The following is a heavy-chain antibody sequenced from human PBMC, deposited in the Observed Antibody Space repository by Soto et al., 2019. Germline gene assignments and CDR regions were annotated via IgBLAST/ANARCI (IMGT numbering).Heavy chain of an antibody. J-gene: IGHJ3*02. CDR2: IYYSGST. Sequence: PSETLSLTCTVSGGSISSYYWSWIRQPPGKGLEWIGYIYYSGSTNYNPSLKSRVTISVDTSKNQFSLKLSSVTAADTAVYYCARDLFNIVVVPAASHAFDIWGQGTMVTVSS. D-gene: IGHD2-2*01. CDR3: ARDLFNIVVVPAASHAFDI. CDR1: GGSISSYY. V-gene: IGHV4-59*12.